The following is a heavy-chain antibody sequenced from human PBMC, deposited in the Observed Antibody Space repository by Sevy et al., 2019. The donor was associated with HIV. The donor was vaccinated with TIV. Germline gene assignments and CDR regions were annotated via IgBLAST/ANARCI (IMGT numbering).Heavy chain of an antibody. J-gene: IGHJ1*01. CDR2: IYHGGDT. Sequence: SETLSLTCTVSGGYLNIGGYSWSWIRQPPGKGLEWIGSIYHGGDTDYNPSLKSRITVSLDRSKNQFSLRLDSVTAAXTAVYFCARVGXXXXXXXXXXXXWGXXTLVTVSS. CDR1: GGYLNIGGYS. CDR3: ARVGXXXXXXXXXXXX. V-gene: IGHV4-30-2*01.